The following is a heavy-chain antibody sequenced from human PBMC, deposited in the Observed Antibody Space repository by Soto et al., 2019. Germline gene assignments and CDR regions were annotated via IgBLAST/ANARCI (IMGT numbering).Heavy chain of an antibody. J-gene: IGHJ6*02. Sequence: GGSLRLSCAASGFTFSSYGMHWVRQAPGKGLEWVAVIWYDGSNKYYADSVKGRFTISRDNSKNTLYLQMNSLRAEDTAVYYCARGSGAMKPQPQKRNYGMDVWGQGTTVTVSS. CDR2: IWYDGSNK. CDR3: ARGSGAMKPQPQKRNYGMDV. D-gene: IGHD1-26*01. CDR1: GFTFSSYG. V-gene: IGHV3-33*01.